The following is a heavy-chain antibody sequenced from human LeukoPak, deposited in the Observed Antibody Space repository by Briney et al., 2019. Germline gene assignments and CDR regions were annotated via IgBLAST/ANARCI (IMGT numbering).Heavy chain of an antibody. CDR1: GYTLTELS. CDR2: FDPEDGET. J-gene: IGHJ3*02. Sequence: ASVKVSCKVSGYTLTELSMHWVRQAPGKGLEWMGGFDPEDGETIYAQKFQGRVTMTEDTSTDTAYMELSSLRSEDTAVCYCATITRGGYGSGSLYAFDIWGQGTMVTVSS. CDR3: ATITRGGYGSGSLYAFDI. D-gene: IGHD3-10*01. V-gene: IGHV1-24*01.